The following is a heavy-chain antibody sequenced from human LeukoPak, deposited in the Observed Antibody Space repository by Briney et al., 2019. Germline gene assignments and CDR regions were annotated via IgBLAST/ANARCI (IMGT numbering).Heavy chain of an antibody. J-gene: IGHJ5*02. D-gene: IGHD3-10*01. CDR3: ARGGDKSRWNSGSYYKGNWFDP. CDR1: GYTFTGYY. Sequence: ASVKVSCKASGYTFTGYYMHWVRQAPGQGLEWMGWINPNSGSTNFPQKFQGRVTMTRDTSISTAYMELSNLRSDDTALYYCARGGDKSRWNSGSYYKGNWFDPWGQGTLVTVSS. V-gene: IGHV1-2*02. CDR2: INPNSGST.